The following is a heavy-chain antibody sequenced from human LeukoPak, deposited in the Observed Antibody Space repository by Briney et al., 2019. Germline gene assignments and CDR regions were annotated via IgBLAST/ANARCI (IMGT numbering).Heavy chain of an antibody. CDR2: INPNSGGT. D-gene: IGHD2-15*01. CDR3: ARGIVVVVAATYPHMRVGY. V-gene: IGHV1-2*02. J-gene: IGHJ4*02. CDR1: GYTFTGYY. Sequence: SVKVSCKASGYTFTGYYMHWVRQAPGQGLEWMGWINPNSGGTNYAQKFQGRVTMTRDTSMSTAYMELSRLRSDDTAVYYCARGIVVVVAATYPHMRVGYWGQGTLVTVSS.